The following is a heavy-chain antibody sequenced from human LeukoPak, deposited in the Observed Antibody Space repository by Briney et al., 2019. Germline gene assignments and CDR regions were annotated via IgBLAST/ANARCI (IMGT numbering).Heavy chain of an antibody. CDR1: GGSISSYY. CDR2: IYYSGST. J-gene: IGHJ4*02. V-gene: IGHV4-59*01. CDR3: ARGYCSSTSCYLYDLLDY. Sequence: SETLSLTCTVSGGSISSYYWSWIRQPPGKGLEWIGYIYYSGSTNYNPSLKSRVTISVDTSKNQFSLKLSSVTAADTAVYYCARGYCSSTSCYLYDLLDYWGQGTLVTVSS. D-gene: IGHD2-2*01.